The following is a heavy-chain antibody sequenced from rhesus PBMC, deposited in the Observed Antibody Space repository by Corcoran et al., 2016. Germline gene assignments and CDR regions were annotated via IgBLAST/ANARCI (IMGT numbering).Heavy chain of an antibody. J-gene: IGHJ4*01. CDR3: ATGVYSFDY. CDR1: GYTFTDYY. D-gene: IGHD3-16*01. Sequence: EVQLVQSGAEVKKPGASVKISCKASGYTFTDYYLHWVRPPPGKGLEWMVRVDTEEGEADYAQKFQDRVTITRDTSTDTAYMELSSLRSEDTAVYYCATGVYSFDYWGQGVLVTVSS. V-gene: IGHV1-111*01. CDR2: VDTEEGEA.